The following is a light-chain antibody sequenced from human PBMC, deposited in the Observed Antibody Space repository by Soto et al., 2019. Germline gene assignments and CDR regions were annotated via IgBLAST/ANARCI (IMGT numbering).Light chain of an antibody. V-gene: IGKV3-20*01. Sequence: EIVLTQSPGTLSFSPGERDTLSCRASQSVSSSYLAWYQQKPGQAPRLVIYGVSSRATGIPVRFSGSGSGTDFTLTISRLEPEDFAVYYCQQYGSSLLFGGGTKVDIK. CDR1: QSVSSSY. CDR2: GVS. J-gene: IGKJ4*01. CDR3: QQYGSSLL.